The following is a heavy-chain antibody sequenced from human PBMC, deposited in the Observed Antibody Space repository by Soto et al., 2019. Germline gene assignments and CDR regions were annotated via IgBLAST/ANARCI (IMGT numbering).Heavy chain of an antibody. CDR2: IFYSDNT. CDR3: ARAGETYYDFWSGFSPIDY. J-gene: IGHJ4*02. CDR1: GGSVSSGSYY. Sequence: PSETLSLTCTVSGGSVSSGSYYWSWIRQPPGKGLEWLGYIFYSDNTNYNPSPESRLSISVDTSKNQISLTLNSVTAADTAVYYCARAGETYYDFWSGFSPIDYWGPGTLVTVSS. D-gene: IGHD3-3*01. V-gene: IGHV4-61*01.